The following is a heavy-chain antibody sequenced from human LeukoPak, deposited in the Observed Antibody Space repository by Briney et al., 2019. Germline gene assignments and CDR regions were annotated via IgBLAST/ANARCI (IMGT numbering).Heavy chain of an antibody. CDR3: ARDPSGGTSYDY. J-gene: IGHJ4*02. V-gene: IGHV3-30*03. D-gene: IGHD2-15*01. CDR2: ISYDGSNK. Sequence: GRSLRLSCAASGFTFSSYGMHWVRQAPGKGLEWVAVISYDGSNKYYADSVKGRFTISRDNSKNTLYLQMNSLRSEDTAVYYCARDPSGGTSYDYWGQGTLVTVSS. CDR1: GFTFSSYG.